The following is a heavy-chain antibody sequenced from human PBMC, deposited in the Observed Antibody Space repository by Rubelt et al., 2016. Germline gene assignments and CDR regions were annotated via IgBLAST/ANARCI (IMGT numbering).Heavy chain of an antibody. Sequence: QAPGKGLVWVSRSNEGGSRTDYADSVRGRFTISRDNAKSTLYLQMSSLRAEDTGTYYCARAWGMRSGWFDYWGQGTLVTVSS. CDR3: ARAWGMRSGWFDY. V-gene: IGHV3-74*01. CDR2: SNEGGSRT. D-gene: IGHD2-8*01. J-gene: IGHJ4*02.